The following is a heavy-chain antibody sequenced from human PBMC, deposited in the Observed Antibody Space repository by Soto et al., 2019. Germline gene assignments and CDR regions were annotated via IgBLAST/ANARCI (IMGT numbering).Heavy chain of an antibody. CDR2: ISGYNGDT. V-gene: IGHV1-18*04. D-gene: IGHD2-8*01. J-gene: IGHJ6*02. Sequence: ASVKVSCKASGYTFTSYYMHWVRQAPGQGLEWMGWISGYNGDTNNAQKFQDRVTMTIDRSTTTAYLELRSLTSDDTAVYYCAKNGHPPYYYYGMDVWGQGTTVTVS. CDR3: AKNGHPPYYYYGMDV. CDR1: GYTFTSYY.